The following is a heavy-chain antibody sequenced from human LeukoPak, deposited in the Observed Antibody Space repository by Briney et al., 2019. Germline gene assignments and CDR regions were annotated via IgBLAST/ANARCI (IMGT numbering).Heavy chain of an antibody. CDR3: ARGPRSTVTMNPYGVDV. V-gene: IGHV4-59*01. J-gene: IGHJ6*02. CDR1: GDSISSYY. CDR2: IYYTAGT. D-gene: IGHD4-17*01. Sequence: SETLSLTCTVSGDSISSYYWSWIRQPPGKGLEWIGYIYYTAGTNYNPSLKSRVTISVDTSKNQFSLNLTSVTAADTAVYYCARGPRSTVTMNPYGVDVWGQGTTVTVSS.